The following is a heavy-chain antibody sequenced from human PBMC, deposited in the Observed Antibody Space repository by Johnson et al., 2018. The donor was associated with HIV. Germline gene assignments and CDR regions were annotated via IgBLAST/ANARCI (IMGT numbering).Heavy chain of an antibody. Sequence: LVESGGVVVQPGGSLRLSCAASGFTFDDYTMHWVRQAPGKGLEWVSLISWDGGSTYYADSVKGRFTISRDNSKNSLYLQMNSLRTEDTALYYCAKEGPTGAFDIWGQWTMVTVSS. CDR2: ISWDGGST. CDR1: GFTFDDYT. D-gene: IGHD1-14*01. CDR3: AKEGPTGAFDI. J-gene: IGHJ3*02. V-gene: IGHV3-43*01.